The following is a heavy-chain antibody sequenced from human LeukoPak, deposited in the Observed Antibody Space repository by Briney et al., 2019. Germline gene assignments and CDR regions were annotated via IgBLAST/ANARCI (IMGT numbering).Heavy chain of an antibody. D-gene: IGHD3-16*01. CDR3: ATQRGSYRWGTDFDY. J-gene: IGHJ4*02. Sequence: ASVKVSCKASGYTFTASYMHWGRQAPGQGLEWMGWINPNSGDTKYAQKIQGRVTMTRDTSISTAYMELSRLRSDDTAVYYCATQRGSYRWGTDFDYWGQGTLVTVSS. V-gene: IGHV1-2*02. CDR2: INPNSGDT. CDR1: GYTFTASY.